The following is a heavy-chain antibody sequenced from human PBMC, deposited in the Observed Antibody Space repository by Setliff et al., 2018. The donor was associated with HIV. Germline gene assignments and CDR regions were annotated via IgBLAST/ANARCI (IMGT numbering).Heavy chain of an antibody. Sequence: GGSLRLSCGASGFTFSSYAMSWVRQAPGKGLEWVSAITYSGGSTYYADSVKGRFTISRDDSKNTVYLQMSSLRVEDTAMYYCARSASLHIATRPGFDFWGQGTLVTVSS. J-gene: IGHJ4*02. V-gene: IGHV3-23*01. CDR1: GFTFSSYA. CDR3: ARSASLHIATRPGFDF. CDR2: ITYSGGST. D-gene: IGHD6-6*01.